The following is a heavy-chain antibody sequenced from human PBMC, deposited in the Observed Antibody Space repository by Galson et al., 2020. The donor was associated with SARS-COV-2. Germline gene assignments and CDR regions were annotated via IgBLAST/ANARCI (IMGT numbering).Heavy chain of an antibody. CDR1: GGSFSGYY. D-gene: IGHD3-3*01. CDR2: INHSGST. Sequence: ETSETLSLTCAVYGGSFSGYYWSWIRQPPGKGLEWIGEINHSGSTNYNPSLKSRVTISVDTSKNQFSLKLSSVTAADTAVYYCARGSPLLGYDFWSGRHHTSGGGRYYFDYWGQGTLVTVSS. CDR3: ARGSPLLGYDFWSGRHHTSGGGRYYFDY. J-gene: IGHJ4*02. V-gene: IGHV4-34*01.